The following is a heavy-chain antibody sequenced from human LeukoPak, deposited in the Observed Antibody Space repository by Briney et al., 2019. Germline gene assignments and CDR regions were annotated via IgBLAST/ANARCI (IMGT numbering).Heavy chain of an antibody. J-gene: IGHJ3*02. V-gene: IGHV3-30*04. CDR2: ISYDGSNK. CDR3: ARDAFDI. CDR1: GFTFSSYA. Sequence: GRSLRLSCAASGFTFSSYAMHWVRQAPGKGLEWVAVISYDGSNKYYADSVKGRFTISRDNSKNTLYLQMNSLRAEDTAVYYCARDAFDIWGQGTMVTVSS.